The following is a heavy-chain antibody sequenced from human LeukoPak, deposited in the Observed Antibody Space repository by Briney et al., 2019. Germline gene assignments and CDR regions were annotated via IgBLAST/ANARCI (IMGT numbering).Heavy chain of an antibody. CDR3: AREGYYGSGSPPSLYFDY. CDR1: GVTFSSYA. CDR2: ISSSGGST. V-gene: IGHV3-23*01. J-gene: IGHJ4*02. Sequence: GGSLRLSCAASGVTFSSYAMSWVRQAPGKGLEWVSSISSSGGSTYYVDSVKGRFTISRDNSRSTLYLQMNSLRPEDTAIYYCAREGYYGSGSPPSLYFDYWGQGTLVTVSS. D-gene: IGHD3-10*01.